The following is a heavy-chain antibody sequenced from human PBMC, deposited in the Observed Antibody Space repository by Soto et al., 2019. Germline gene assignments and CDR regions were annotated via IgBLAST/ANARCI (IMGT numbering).Heavy chain of an antibody. CDR2: IYSSGRT. V-gene: IGHV4-4*07. J-gene: IGHJ2*01. Sequence: PSDTLSLTCTLSGGSTSGNYWSWIRQPAGKGLEWIGRIYSSGRTHYNPSLKSRVTMSVSTNHFSLKLNSVTAADTAVYYCARDFDVNTALDYWYFDLWGRGTLVTVSS. D-gene: IGHD5-18*01. CDR3: ARDFDVNTALDYWYFDL. CDR1: GGSTSGNY.